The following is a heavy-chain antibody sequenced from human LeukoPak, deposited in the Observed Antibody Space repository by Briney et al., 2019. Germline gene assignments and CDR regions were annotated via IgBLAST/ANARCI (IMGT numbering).Heavy chain of an antibody. CDR3: AREGNRSSFDN. CDR1: GFTVSNNY. J-gene: IGHJ4*02. V-gene: IGHV3-66*01. D-gene: IGHD6-6*01. Sequence: GGSLRLSCAASGFTVSNNYMTWVRQAPGKGLEWVSVIFNGGTTYYADSVKGRFTISRDNSKNTLYLQMNSLRAEDTAVYYCAREGNRSSFDNWGQGNLVTVSS. CDR2: IFNGGTT.